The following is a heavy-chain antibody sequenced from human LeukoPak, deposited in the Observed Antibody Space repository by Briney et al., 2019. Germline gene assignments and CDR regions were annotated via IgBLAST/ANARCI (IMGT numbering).Heavy chain of an antibody. J-gene: IGHJ3*02. CDR3: ASPYDYGDHYLDALHI. CDR1: GDTFSSFA. Sequence: ASVKVSCKASGDTFSSFAVSWVRQAPGQGLEWRGRIIPLFGTADYAQRYQGRVTISADNSLNTAYLELSSLTSEDTAVYYCASPYDYGDHYLDALHIWGQGTIVTVSS. V-gene: IGHV1-69*06. D-gene: IGHD4-17*01. CDR2: IIPLFGTA.